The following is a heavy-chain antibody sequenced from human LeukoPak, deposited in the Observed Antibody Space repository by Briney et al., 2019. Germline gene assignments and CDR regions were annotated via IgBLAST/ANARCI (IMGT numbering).Heavy chain of an antibody. D-gene: IGHD1-26*01. J-gene: IGHJ4*02. Sequence: PSETLSLTCTVSGGSISSSSYYWGWIRQPPGKGLEWIGSIYYSGSTYYNPSLKSRVTISVDTSKNQFSLKLSSVTAADTAIYYCARHRVGATRDFDYWGQGTLVTVSS. CDR2: IYYSGST. CDR1: GGSISSSSYY. CDR3: ARHRVGATRDFDY. V-gene: IGHV4-39*01.